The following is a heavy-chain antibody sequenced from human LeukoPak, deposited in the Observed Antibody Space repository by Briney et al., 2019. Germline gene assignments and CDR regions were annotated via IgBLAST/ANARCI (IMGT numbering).Heavy chain of an antibody. J-gene: IGHJ4*02. V-gene: IGHV4-39*01. CDR3: ASYGSSWYISGFFDY. Sequence: SETLSLTCTVSGGSISSSSYYWGWIRQPPGKGLEWIGSIYYSGSTYYNPSLKSRVTISVDTSKNQFSLKLSSVTAADTAVYYCASYGSSWYISGFFDYWGQGTLVTVSS. D-gene: IGHD6-13*01. CDR1: GGSISSSSYY. CDR2: IYYSGST.